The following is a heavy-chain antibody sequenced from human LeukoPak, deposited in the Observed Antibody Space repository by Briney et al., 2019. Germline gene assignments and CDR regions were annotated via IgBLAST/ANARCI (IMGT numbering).Heavy chain of an antibody. V-gene: IGHV1-18*04. Sequence: WASVKVSCKASGYTFSMYGVSWVRQAPEQGLEWMGWISAYNGNTNYVQRLQGRVTMATDTSTSTAYMELRSLRSDDTAVYYCARDRGALPLTTFFDYWGQGTLVTVSS. J-gene: IGHJ4*02. CDR1: GYTFSMYG. CDR3: ARDRGALPLTTFFDY. CDR2: ISAYNGNT. D-gene: IGHD3-16*01.